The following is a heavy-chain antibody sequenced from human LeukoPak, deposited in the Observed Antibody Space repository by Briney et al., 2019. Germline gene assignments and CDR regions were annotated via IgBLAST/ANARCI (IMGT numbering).Heavy chain of an antibody. CDR3: ARSYGDYEIDAFDI. J-gene: IGHJ3*02. CDR1: GYSISSGYY. V-gene: IGHV4-38-2*02. Sequence: PSETLSLTCTVSGYSISSGYYWGWIRQPPGKGLEWIGSIYHSGSTYYNPSLKSRVTIAVETSKNQFSLKLSSVTAADTAVYYCARSYGDYEIDAFDIWGQGTMVTVSS. D-gene: IGHD5-12*01. CDR2: IYHSGST.